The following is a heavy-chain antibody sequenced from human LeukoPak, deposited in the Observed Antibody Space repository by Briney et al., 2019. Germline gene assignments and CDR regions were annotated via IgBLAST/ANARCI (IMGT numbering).Heavy chain of an antibody. CDR1: GYTFTSYG. CDR2: ISAYNGNT. CDR3: ARDLDERAIYDAFDN. D-gene: IGHD1-26*01. V-gene: IGHV1-18*01. J-gene: IGHJ3*02. Sequence: GASVKVSCKASGYTFTSYGISWVRQAPGQGLEWMGWISAYNGNTNYAQKLQGRVTMTTDTSTSTAYMELRSLRSDDTAVYYCARDLDERAIYDAFDNWGQGTMVTVSS.